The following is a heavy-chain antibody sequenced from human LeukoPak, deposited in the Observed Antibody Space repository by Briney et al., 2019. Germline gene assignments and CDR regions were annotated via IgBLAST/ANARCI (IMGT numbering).Heavy chain of an antibody. D-gene: IGHD3-10*01. Sequence: GGSLRLSCAASGFTFSSNYMSWVRQAPGKGLEWFSVIYSGGSTYYADSVKVRFTISRDNSKNKLYLQMNSLRAEDTAVYYCAREEATMVRGVIDYWGQGTLVTVSS. CDR1: GFTFSSNY. CDR2: IYSGGST. V-gene: IGHV3-53*01. CDR3: AREEATMVRGVIDY. J-gene: IGHJ4*02.